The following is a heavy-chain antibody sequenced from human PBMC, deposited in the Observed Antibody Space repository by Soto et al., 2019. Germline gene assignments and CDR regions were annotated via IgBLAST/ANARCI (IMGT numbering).Heavy chain of an antibody. J-gene: IGHJ4*02. Sequence: GGSLRLSCAASAFTFRSYAMSWVRQAPGKGLEWVSTISGGGAGTYYADSVKGRFTISRDNSKNTLYLQMNSLRAEDTAVYYCAKIIAVAAGKYFDCWGQGTLVTFSS. CDR1: AFTFRSYA. CDR3: AKIIAVAAGKYFDC. CDR2: ISGGGAGT. V-gene: IGHV3-23*01. D-gene: IGHD6-19*01.